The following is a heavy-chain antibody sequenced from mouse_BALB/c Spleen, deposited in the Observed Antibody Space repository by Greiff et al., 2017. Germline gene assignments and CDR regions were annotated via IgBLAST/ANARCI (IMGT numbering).Heavy chain of an antibody. CDR2: ISNGGGST. J-gene: IGHJ4*01. V-gene: IGHV5-12-2*01. CDR3: ARHNYGSSDAMDY. Sequence: DVMLVESGGGLVQPGGSLKLSCAASGFTFSSYTMSWVRQTPEKRLEWVAYISNGGGSTYYPDTVKGRFTISRDNAKNTLYLQMSSLKSEDTAMYYCARHNYGSSDAMDYWGQGTSVTVSS. CDR1: GFTFSSYT. D-gene: IGHD1-1*01.